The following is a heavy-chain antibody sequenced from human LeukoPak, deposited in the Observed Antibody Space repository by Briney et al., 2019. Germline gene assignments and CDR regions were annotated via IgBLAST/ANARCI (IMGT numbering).Heavy chain of an antibody. CDR3: ARDNSVGDVAWWFDP. CDR1: GGTFSSFA. D-gene: IGHD1-26*01. Sequence: ASVKVSCKASGGTFSSFAISWVRQAPGQGLEWLGLINPSGSSTLYAQKFQGRVTMTRDMSTTTDYMELSGLRSEDTAFYYCARDNSVGDVAWWFDPWGQGTLVTVSS. J-gene: IGHJ5*02. V-gene: IGHV1-46*01. CDR2: INPSGSST.